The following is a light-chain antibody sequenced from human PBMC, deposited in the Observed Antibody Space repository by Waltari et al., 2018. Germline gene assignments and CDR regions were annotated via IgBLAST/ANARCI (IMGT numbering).Light chain of an antibody. CDR1: QSVRSSY. Sequence: EIVLTQSPGTLSLSPGERATLSCRASQSVRSSYLAWYQQKPGQAPRLLIYGASSRATGIPDRCSGSGAGTDFTLTISRLEPEDFAVYYCQQYGSSLFTFGPGTKVDIK. J-gene: IGKJ3*01. CDR2: GAS. V-gene: IGKV3-20*01. CDR3: QQYGSSLFT.